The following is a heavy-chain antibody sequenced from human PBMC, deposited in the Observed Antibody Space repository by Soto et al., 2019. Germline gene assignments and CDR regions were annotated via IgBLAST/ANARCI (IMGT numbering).Heavy chain of an antibody. V-gene: IGHV4-34*01. D-gene: IGHD6-6*01. J-gene: IGHJ4*02. CDR2: INHSGST. Sequence: QVQLQQWGAGLLKPSETLSLTCAVYCGSFSSYYWSWIRQPPGKGLEWIGEINHSGSTNYNPSLKSRVTMSVDTSKNQFSLKLSSVTAVDTAVYYCARTSRFDCWGQGTLVTVSS. CDR1: CGSFSSYY. CDR3: ARTSRFDC.